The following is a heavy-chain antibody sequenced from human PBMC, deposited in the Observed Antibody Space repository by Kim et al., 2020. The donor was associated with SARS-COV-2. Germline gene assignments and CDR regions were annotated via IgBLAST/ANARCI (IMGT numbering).Heavy chain of an antibody. D-gene: IGHD2-8*01. V-gene: IGHV7-4-1*02. Sequence: ASVKVSCKASGYTFSDYSINWVRQAPGQGLEWMGWINTNTGDPTYAQGFTGRFVFSLDPSASTAYLQISSLKAEDTALYYCATSREDRYCDDGLCYLIPRFDVWGQGTRVTVSS. CDR1: GYTFSDYS. J-gene: IGHJ4*02. CDR3: ATSREDRYCDDGLCYLIPRFDV. CDR2: INTNTGDP.